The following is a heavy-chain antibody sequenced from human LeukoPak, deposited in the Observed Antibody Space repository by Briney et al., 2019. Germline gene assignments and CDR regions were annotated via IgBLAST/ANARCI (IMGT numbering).Heavy chain of an antibody. CDR1: GGTFSSYA. J-gene: IGHJ4*02. CDR2: IIPIFGTE. D-gene: IGHD3/OR15-3a*01. Sequence: SVKVSCKASGGTFSSYAISWVRQAPGQGLEWMGGIIPIFGTENYAQKFQGRVTITTDESTSTAYMELSSLRSEDTAVYYCARGDFWTQPFDYWGQGTLVTVSS. CDR3: ARGDFWTQPFDY. V-gene: IGHV1-69*05.